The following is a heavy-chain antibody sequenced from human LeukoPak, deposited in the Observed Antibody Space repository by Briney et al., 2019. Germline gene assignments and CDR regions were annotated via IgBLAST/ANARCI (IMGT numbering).Heavy chain of an antibody. CDR3: ARDGVVVSPY. Sequence: SETLSLTCTVPGYSISSGYYWGWIRQPPGKGLEWIGSIYHSGSTYYNPSLKSRVTISVDTSKNQFSLKLSSVTAADTAVYYCARDGVVVSPYWGQGTLVTVSS. CDR2: IYHSGST. CDR1: GYSISSGYY. D-gene: IGHD2-21*01. J-gene: IGHJ4*02. V-gene: IGHV4-38-2*02.